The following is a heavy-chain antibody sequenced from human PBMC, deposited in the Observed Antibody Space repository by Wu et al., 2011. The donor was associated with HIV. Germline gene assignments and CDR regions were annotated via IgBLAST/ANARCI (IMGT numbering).Heavy chain of an antibody. CDR3: ARDESGTSSYYGMDV. J-gene: IGHJ6*02. D-gene: IGHD1-26*01. CDR1: GYTYTTYG. CDR2: ISTYNGNT. V-gene: IGHV1-18*01. Sequence: QVQAGAVWSVRVKKPGASVKVSCKASGYTYTTYGVSWVRQAPGQGLEWMGWISTYNGNTNYVQNLQGRVTLTTDTSTNTAYMELRSLRSDDTAVYYCARDESGTSSYYGMDVWGQGTTVTVSS.